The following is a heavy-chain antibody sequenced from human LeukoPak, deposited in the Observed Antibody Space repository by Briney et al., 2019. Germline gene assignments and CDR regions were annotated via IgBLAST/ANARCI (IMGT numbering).Heavy chain of an antibody. CDR3: ARDLSGRNAFDI. D-gene: IGHD2-15*01. CDR2: IYYSGST. J-gene: IGHJ3*02. V-gene: IGHV4-39*07. CDR1: GGSISNSIYY. Sequence: SETLSLTCTVSGGSISNSIYYWGWIRQPPGKGLEWIGSIYYSGSTYYNPSLKSRVTISVDTSKNQFSLKLSSVTAADTAVYYCARDLSGRNAFDIWGQGTMVTVSS.